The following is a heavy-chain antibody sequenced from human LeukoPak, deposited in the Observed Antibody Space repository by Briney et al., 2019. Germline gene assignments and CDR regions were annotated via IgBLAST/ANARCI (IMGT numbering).Heavy chain of an antibody. CDR2: IYSGGTT. J-gene: IGHJ4*02. CDR3: ARGIDY. V-gene: IGHV3-66*01. CDR1: GFTVSSNY. Sequence: GGSLRLSCAASGFTVSSNYMSWVRQAPGKGLEWVSVIYSGGTTFYADSVKGRFTISRDTSKNMVFLQMNSLRVEDTAVYYCARGIDYWGRGTLVTVSS.